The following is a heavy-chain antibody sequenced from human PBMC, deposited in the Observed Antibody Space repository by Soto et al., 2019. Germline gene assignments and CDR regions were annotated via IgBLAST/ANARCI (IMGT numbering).Heavy chain of an antibody. CDR3: ANQRGGYDRDFDY. J-gene: IGHJ4*02. D-gene: IGHD5-12*01. CDR1: GSTVSSNY. V-gene: IGHV3-66*01. CDR2: IYSGGST. Sequence: GGSLRLSCAASGSTVSSNYMSWVRQAPGKGLEWVSVIYSGGSTYYADSEKGRFTISRDNSKNTLYLQMNSLRAEDTAVYYCANQRGGYDRDFDYWGQGTLVTVSS.